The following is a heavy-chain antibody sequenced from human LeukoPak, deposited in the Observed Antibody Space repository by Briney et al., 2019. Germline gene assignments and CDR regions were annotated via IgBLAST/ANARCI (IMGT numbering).Heavy chain of an antibody. CDR1: GFTFSSYW. CDR2: IKQDGSEK. V-gene: IGHV3-7*01. J-gene: IGHJ4*02. Sequence: GGSLRLSCAASGFTFSSYWMSWVRQAPGKGLEWVANIKQDGSEKYYVDSVKGRLTISRDNAKNSLYLQMNSLRAEDTAVYYCAREGSYYDSSGYYSSFDYWGQGTLVTVSS. D-gene: IGHD3-22*01. CDR3: AREGSYYDSSGYYSSFDY.